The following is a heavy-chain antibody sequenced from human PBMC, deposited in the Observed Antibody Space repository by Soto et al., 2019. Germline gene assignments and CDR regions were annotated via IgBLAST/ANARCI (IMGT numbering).Heavy chain of an antibody. CDR2: ISYDGSNK. CDR1: GFTFSSYA. Sequence: VQLVESGGGVVQPGRSLRLSCAASGFTFSSYAMHWVRQAPGKGLEWVAVISYDGSNKYYADSVKGRFTISRDNSKNTLDLQMNSLRAEDTAVYYCANRGPVVTAKGPFDYWGQGTLVTVSS. V-gene: IGHV3-30-3*01. J-gene: IGHJ4*02. D-gene: IGHD2-21*02. CDR3: ANRGPVVTAKGPFDY.